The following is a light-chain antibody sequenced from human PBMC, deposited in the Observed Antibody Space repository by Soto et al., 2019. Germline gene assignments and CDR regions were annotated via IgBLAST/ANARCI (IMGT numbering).Light chain of an antibody. J-gene: IGKJ4*01. CDR1: QNIGTY. Sequence: IVLTQFPATLSLSPGEIATLACRASQNIGTYLAWYQQKLGQAPRLLMYDASSRAAGIPARFSGSGSGTDFTLTISSLEPEDSAVYYCQHRNYWPPGAAFGGGTKVEIK. CDR3: QHRNYWPPGAA. V-gene: IGKV3-11*01. CDR2: DAS.